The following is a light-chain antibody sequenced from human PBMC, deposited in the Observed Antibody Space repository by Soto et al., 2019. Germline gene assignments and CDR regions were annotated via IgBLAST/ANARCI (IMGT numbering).Light chain of an antibody. Sequence: EILLTQSPGTLSLSPGETATLSCRASQSIPGTNLAWYIQTPGQAPRLLIYGISKRATGIPDRFSGSGSGTDFSLTISRLEPEDFAVYYCQQYGNSPYTFGQGTKLEIK. CDR1: QSIPGTN. CDR3: QQYGNSPYT. J-gene: IGKJ2*01. CDR2: GIS. V-gene: IGKV3-20*01.